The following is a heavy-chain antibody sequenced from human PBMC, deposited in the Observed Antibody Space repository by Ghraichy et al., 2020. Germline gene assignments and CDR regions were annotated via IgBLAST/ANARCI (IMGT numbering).Heavy chain of an antibody. CDR2: IIASGVSS. J-gene: IGHJ6*03. CDR3: AKGWYNYYYMDV. CDR1: GFTFSNYA. D-gene: IGHD1-1*01. V-gene: IGHV3-23*01. Sequence: GESLNISCGASGFTFSNYAMNWVRQAPGKGLEWVSSIIASGVSSYYADSVKGRFTISRDNSKNTLYLQMNTLRVEDTAVYYCAKGWYNYYYMDVWGKGTTVSVSS.